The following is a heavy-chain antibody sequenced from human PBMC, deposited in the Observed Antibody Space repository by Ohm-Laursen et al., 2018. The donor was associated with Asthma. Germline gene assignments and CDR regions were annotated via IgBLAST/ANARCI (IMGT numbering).Heavy chain of an antibody. CDR3: TKGRLSIVGTNFDY. CDR1: GFTFDDYG. D-gene: IGHD5-12*01. J-gene: IGHJ4*02. CDR2: ISWNSGGI. V-gene: IGHV3-9*01. Sequence: SLRRSCTASGFTFDDYGMHWVRQAPGRGLEWVSGISWNSGGIGYADSVKGRFTISRDNAKNSLYLQMNSLRPDDTAFYYCTKGRLSIVGTNFDYWGQGTQVTVSS.